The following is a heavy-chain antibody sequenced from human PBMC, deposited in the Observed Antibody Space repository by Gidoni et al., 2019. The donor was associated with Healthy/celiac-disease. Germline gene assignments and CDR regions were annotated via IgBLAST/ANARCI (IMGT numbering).Heavy chain of an antibody. CDR1: GYTFTSYG. CDR2: ISAYNGNT. J-gene: IGHJ4*02. D-gene: IGHD4-17*01. V-gene: IGHV1-18*01. CDR3: ARDEEEGDATVTVDY. Sequence: QVQLVQSGAEVKKPGASVKVSCKASGYTFTSYGISWVRQAPGQGLEWMGWISAYNGNTNYAQKLQGRVTRTTDASTSTAYMELRSLRSDDTAVYYCARDEEEGDATVTVDYWGQGTLVTVSS.